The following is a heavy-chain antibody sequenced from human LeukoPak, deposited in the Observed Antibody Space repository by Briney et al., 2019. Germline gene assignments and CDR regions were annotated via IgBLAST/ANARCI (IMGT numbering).Heavy chain of an antibody. D-gene: IGHD3-3*01. CDR2: RNANTGKA. CDR3: ARDLKDFWSGPPTDMDI. CDR1: GDTFTRYD. J-gene: IGHJ6*03. Sequence: GASLKVSCKASGDTFTRYDINWMRQATGQEPEWMGYRNANTGKAGYAQKFQGRVTIPRDTSINTVYMELSSLRSEDTAVYYCARDLKDFWSGPPTDMDIWGKGTTVTVSS. V-gene: IGHV1-8*03.